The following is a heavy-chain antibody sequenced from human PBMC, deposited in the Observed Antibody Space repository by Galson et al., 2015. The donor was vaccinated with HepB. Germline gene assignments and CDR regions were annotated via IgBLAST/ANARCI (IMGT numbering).Heavy chain of an antibody. D-gene: IGHD1-26*01. CDR3: ARDSVSGSYYESPDY. J-gene: IGHJ4*02. CDR1: GFTFSRYA. V-gene: IGHV3-66*02. CDR2: IYSGGST. Sequence: SLRLSCAGSGFTFSRYAMNWVRQAPGKGLEWVSVIYSGGSTYYADSVKGRFTISRDNSKNTLYLQMNSLRAEDTAVYYCARDSVSGSYYESPDYWGQGTLVTVSS.